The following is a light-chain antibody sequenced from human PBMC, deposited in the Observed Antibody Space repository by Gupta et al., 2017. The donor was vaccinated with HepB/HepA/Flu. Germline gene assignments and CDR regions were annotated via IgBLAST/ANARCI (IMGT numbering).Light chain of an antibody. Sequence: DIVMTQTPFSLSVTPGQPASISCTSSQSLLHRSGKTHLYWYVQKPGQAPQPLIYEVSKRFPGVSDRFSGSGSGTDFTLKISRVEAEDVGVYSCMQTIQVPLTFGGGTKVEIK. CDR2: EVS. V-gene: IGKV2D-29*01. CDR3: MQTIQVPLT. CDR1: QSLLHRSGKTH. J-gene: IGKJ4*01.